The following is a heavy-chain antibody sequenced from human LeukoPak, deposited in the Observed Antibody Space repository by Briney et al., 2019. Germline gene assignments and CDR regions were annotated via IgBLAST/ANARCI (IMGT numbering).Heavy chain of an antibody. J-gene: IGHJ4*02. CDR1: GFTFSSYA. CDR3: ARDLPNYHDSSGYYESPFDY. D-gene: IGHD3-22*01. Sequence: GGSLRLSCAASGFTFSSYAMHWVRQAPGKGLEWVAVISYDGSNKYYADSVKGRFTISRDNSKNTLYLQMNSLRAEDTAVYYCARDLPNYHDSSGYYESPFDYWGQGTLVTVSS. CDR2: ISYDGSNK. V-gene: IGHV3-30*04.